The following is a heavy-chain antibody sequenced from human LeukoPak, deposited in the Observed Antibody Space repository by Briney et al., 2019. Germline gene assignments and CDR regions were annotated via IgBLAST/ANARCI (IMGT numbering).Heavy chain of an antibody. CDR1: GFTFNDYG. Sequence: GGSLRLSCAASGFTFNDYGMHWVRQAPGKSLEWVCLINGNGGTTYYAESVKGRFTISRDKSKSTLYLQMNSLRTEDTAFYYCAKDSGYGSGNAYYYYMDVWAKGTTVTVSS. V-gene: IGHV3-43*02. J-gene: IGHJ6*03. D-gene: IGHD3-10*01. CDR2: INGNGGTT. CDR3: AKDSGYGSGNAYYYYMDV.